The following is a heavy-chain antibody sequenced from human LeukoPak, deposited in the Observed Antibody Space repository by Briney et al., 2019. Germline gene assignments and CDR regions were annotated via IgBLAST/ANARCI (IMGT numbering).Heavy chain of an antibody. CDR2: ISGSGGST. CDR3: XXXTLEXDPLDY. V-gene: IGHV3-23*01. Sequence: PGGSLRLTCAASGFTFSSYAMSWVRQAPGKGLEWVSAISGSGGSTYYADSVKGRFTISRDNSKNTLYLQMNSLGAEDTAVYYXXXXTLEXDPLDYWGQGTLVTVSS. D-gene: IGHD2-2*02. J-gene: IGHJ4*02. CDR1: GFTFSSYA.